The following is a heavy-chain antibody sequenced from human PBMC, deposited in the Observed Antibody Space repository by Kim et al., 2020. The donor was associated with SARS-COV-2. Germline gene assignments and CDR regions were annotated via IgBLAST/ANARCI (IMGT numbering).Heavy chain of an antibody. D-gene: IGHD3-10*01. CDR1: GFTFSSYG. CDR3: ARDEGSGSYSPGWFDP. CDR2: ISYDGSNK. V-gene: IGHV3-33*05. J-gene: IGHJ5*02. Sequence: GGSLRLSCAASGFTFSSYGMHWVRQAPGKGLEWVAVISYDGSNKYYADSVKGRFTISRDNSKNTLYLQMNSLRAEDTAVYYCARDEGSGSYSPGWFDPWGQGTLVTVSS.